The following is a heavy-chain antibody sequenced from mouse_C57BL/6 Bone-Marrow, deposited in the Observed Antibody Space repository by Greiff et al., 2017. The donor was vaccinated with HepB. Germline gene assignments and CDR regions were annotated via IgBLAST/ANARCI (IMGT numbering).Heavy chain of an antibody. Sequence: EVKLEESGGGLVQPGGSMKLSCVASGFTFSNYWMNWVRQSPEKGLEWVAQIRLKSDNYATHYAESVKGRFTISRDDSKSSVYLQMNNLRAEDTGIYYCTATGGVFDYWGQGTTLTVSS. V-gene: IGHV6-3*01. J-gene: IGHJ2*01. CDR1: GFTFSNYW. CDR2: IRLKSDNYAT. CDR3: TATGGVFDY. D-gene: IGHD4-1*02.